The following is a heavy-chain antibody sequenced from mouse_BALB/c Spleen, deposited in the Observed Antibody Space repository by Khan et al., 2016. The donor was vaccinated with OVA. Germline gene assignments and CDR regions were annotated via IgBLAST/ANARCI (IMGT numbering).Heavy chain of an antibody. CDR3: TRHGYVAWFTD. CDR2: IDPFSGRT. Sequence: EVQLQQSGPELMKPGASVKISCRTSGYSFTSYYIHWMMQSHGKSLEWIGYIDPFSGRTTYNQKFKGKATLTLDKSSSTAYIHLSNLTSEDSAVYYWTRHGYVAWFTDWCQGTLVTVSA. J-gene: IGHJ3*01. D-gene: IGHD2-2*01. V-gene: IGHV1S135*01. CDR1: GYSFTSYY.